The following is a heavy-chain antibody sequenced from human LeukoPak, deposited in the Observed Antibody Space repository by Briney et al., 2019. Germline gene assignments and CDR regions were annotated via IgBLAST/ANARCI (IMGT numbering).Heavy chain of an antibody. V-gene: IGHV3-23*01. D-gene: IGHD4-23*01. CDR3: ATYIGWYGGNSRIVDY. CDR2: ITGSGASP. CDR1: VCTVSSYA. J-gene: IGHJ4*02. Sequence: GVSLRLSCPASVCTVSSYAMLWVRPAPGRGLEWVSSITGSGASPYYADFVKGRFTNTRDNSKITLYLQMDSAIADGAGVYFCATYIGWYGGNSRIVDYWGQGTLVTLSS.